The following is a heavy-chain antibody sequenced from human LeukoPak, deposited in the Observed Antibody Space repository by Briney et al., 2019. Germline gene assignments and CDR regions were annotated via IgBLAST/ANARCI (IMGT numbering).Heavy chain of an antibody. J-gene: IGHJ4*02. V-gene: IGHV3-30-3*01. Sequence: PGGSLRLSCAASGFTISSYAMHWVRQAPGKGLEWVAVISYDGSNKYYADSVKGRFTISRDNSKNTLYLQMNSLRAEDTAVYYCARDGNYDILTGYYTSFDYWGQGTLVTVSS. CDR3: ARDGNYDILTGYYTSFDY. D-gene: IGHD3-9*01. CDR1: GFTISSYA. CDR2: ISYDGSNK.